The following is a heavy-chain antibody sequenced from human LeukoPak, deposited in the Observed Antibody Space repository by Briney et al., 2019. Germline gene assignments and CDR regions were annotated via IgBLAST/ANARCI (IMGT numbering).Heavy chain of an antibody. CDR3: ARDRNSFDH. Sequence: GGSLRLSCAAPGFTFSIYGMQWVRQAPGKGLEWVAVIWYDGTEKYYADSVKGRFTISRDNSKNMVYLQMNSLRAEDTAVYYCARDRNSFDHWGQGTLVTVSS. J-gene: IGHJ4*02. CDR2: IWYDGTEK. CDR1: GFTFSIYG. V-gene: IGHV3-33*01. D-gene: IGHD1-14*01.